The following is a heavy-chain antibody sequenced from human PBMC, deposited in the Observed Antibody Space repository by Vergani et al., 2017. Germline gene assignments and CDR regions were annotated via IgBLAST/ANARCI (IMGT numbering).Heavy chain of an antibody. CDR3: ARVNNWRNDTTGWVYFYDGMDV. Sequence: EVQLVESGGGLIQPGGSLRLSCAASGFTFRNYWMTWVRQAPGKGLEWVANIKEDGSEKYYVDSLKGRFTISRDNAKKSMYLQMNSLRVEDTAVYYCARVNNWRNDTTGWVYFYDGMDVWGQGTTVTVFS. J-gene: IGHJ6*02. CDR2: IKEDGSEK. D-gene: IGHD1-1*01. V-gene: IGHV3-7*01. CDR1: GFTFRNYW.